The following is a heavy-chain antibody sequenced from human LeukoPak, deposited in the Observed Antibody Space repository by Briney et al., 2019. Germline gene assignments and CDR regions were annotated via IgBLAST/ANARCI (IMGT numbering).Heavy chain of an antibody. CDR3: ARDDYGSGSYYKGGFDY. V-gene: IGHV3-53*01. D-gene: IGHD3-10*01. Sequence: GGSLRLSCAASGFTVSSNYMSWVRQAPGKGLEWVSVIYSGGSTYYADSVKGRFTISRDNSKNTLYLQMNSLRAEDTAVYYCARDDYGSGSYYKGGFDYWGQGTLVTVSS. CDR1: GFTVSSNY. CDR2: IYSGGST. J-gene: IGHJ4*02.